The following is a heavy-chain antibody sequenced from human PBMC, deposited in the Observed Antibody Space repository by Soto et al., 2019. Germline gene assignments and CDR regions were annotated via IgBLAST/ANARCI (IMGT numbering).Heavy chain of an antibody. CDR3: ARVGYSYGMDV. CDR2: INSDGSST. Sequence: SGGSLRLSCAASGFTFSSYWMYWVRQVPGKGLVWVSRINSDGSSTSYADSVKGRFTISRDNAKNTLYLQMNSLRAEDTAVYNCARVGYSYGMDVWGQGTTVTVSS. J-gene: IGHJ6*02. D-gene: IGHD5-18*01. V-gene: IGHV3-74*01. CDR1: GFTFSSYW.